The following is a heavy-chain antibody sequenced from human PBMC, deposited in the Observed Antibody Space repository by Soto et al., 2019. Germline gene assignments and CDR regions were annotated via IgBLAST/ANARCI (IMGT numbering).Heavy chain of an antibody. J-gene: IGHJ4*02. V-gene: IGHV4-34*01. D-gene: IGHD2-2*02. CDR3: ASIGYCSSTSCYTNY. CDR1: GGSFSGYY. CDR2: INHSGST. Sequence: KPSETLSLTCAVYGGSFSGYYWSWIRQPPGKGLEWIGEINHSGSTNYNPSLKSRVTISVDTSKNQFSLKLSSVTAADTAVYYCASIGYCSSTSCYTNYWGQGTLVTVSS.